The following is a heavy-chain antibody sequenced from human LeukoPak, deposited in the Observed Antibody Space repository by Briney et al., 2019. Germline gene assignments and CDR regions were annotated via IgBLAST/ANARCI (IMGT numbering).Heavy chain of an antibody. Sequence: SQTLSLTCAISGDSVSSNSAVWNWIRQSPSRGLEWLGRTYYRSKWYNDYAVSVKSRIIINPDTSKNQFSLKLSSVTAADTAVYYCARVKVGYDSSGYPYFDYWGQGTLVTVSS. V-gene: IGHV6-1*01. CDR1: GDSVSSNSAV. CDR2: TYYRSKWYN. D-gene: IGHD3-22*01. CDR3: ARVKVGYDSSGYPYFDY. J-gene: IGHJ4*02.